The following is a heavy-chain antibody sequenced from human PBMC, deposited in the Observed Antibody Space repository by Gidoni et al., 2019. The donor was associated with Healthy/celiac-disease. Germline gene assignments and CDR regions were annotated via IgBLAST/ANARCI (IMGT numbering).Heavy chain of an antibody. CDR1: GVTFAESA. CDR3: AKDYYDSSGYYYYGAFDI. D-gene: IGHD3-22*01. V-gene: IGHV3-9*01. J-gene: IGHJ3*02. CDR2: ISWNSGSI. Sequence: EVQLVASGGGLVQPGGSMRLSVAASGVTFAESAMPWVRQAPGQGLEWVSGISWNSGSIGYADSVKGRFTISRDNAKNSLYLQMNSLRAEDTALYYCAKDYYDSSGYYYYGAFDIWGQGTMVTVSS.